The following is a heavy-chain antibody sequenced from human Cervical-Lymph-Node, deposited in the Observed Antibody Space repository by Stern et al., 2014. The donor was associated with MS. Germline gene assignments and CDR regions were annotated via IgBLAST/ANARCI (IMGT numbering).Heavy chain of an antibody. D-gene: IGHD2-21*01. Sequence: ESGPALVKPTQTLTLTCTFSGFSLISSGMSVSWIRQPPGKALECLARIDWGDDQFYSTSLRTRLTIAKDTSKNQVVLTMTNVDPVDTATYYCARTNVPHSPGFTFSYYYYAMDVWGQGTTVTVSS. CDR1: GFSLISSGMS. J-gene: IGHJ6*02. V-gene: IGHV2-70*17. CDR3: ARTNVPHSPGFTFSYYYYAMDV. CDR2: IDWGDDQ.